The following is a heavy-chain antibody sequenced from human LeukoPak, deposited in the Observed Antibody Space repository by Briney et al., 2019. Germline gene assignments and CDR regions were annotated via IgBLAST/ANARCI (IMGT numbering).Heavy chain of an antibody. Sequence: SETLSLTCTVSGGSISSYYWSWIRQPPGKGLEGIGYIYYSGSTNYNPSLKSRVTISVDTSKNQFSLKLSSVTAADTAVYYCARDQGVPSGGLDYWGQGTLVTVSS. CDR1: GGSISSYY. J-gene: IGHJ4*02. CDR2: IYYSGST. V-gene: IGHV4-59*01. CDR3: ARDQGVPSGGLDY. D-gene: IGHD2-15*01.